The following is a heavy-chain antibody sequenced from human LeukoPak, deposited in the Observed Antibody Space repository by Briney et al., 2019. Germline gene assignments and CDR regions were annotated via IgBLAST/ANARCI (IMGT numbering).Heavy chain of an antibody. CDR1: GYTFTTYA. D-gene: IGHD6-13*01. J-gene: IGHJ4*02. V-gene: IGHV1-3*01. CDR3: ARDPIGSRWPYYFDY. Sequence: ASVKVSSKASGYTFTTYAMHWVRQAPGQRLEWMGWINAGNGNTKYSQKFQTRVTFTRDTSASTAYMELSSLRSEDTAVYYCARDPIGSRWPYYFDYWGQGTLVTVSS. CDR2: INAGNGNT.